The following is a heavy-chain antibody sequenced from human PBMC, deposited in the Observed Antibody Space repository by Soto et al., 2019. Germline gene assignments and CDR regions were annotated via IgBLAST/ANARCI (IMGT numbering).Heavy chain of an antibody. Sequence: PSETLSLTCTVSGGSISSYYWSWIRQPPGKGLEWIGYIYYSGSTNYNPSLKSRVTISVDTSKNQFSLKLSSVTAADTAVYYCARGIISAAAGIDYYYGMDVWGQGTTVTVSS. CDR2: IYYSGST. CDR1: GGSISSYY. CDR3: ARGIISAAAGIDYYYGMDV. V-gene: IGHV4-59*01. D-gene: IGHD6-13*01. J-gene: IGHJ6*02.